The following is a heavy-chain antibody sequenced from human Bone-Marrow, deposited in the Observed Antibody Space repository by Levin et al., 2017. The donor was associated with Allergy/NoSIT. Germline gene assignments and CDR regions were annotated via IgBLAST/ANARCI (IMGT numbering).Heavy chain of an antibody. CDR2: ISSSSSYI. J-gene: IGHJ6*02. V-gene: IGHV3-21*01. D-gene: IGHD4-23*01. CDR1: GFTFSSYS. Sequence: GESLKISCAASGFTFSSYSMNWVRQAPGKGLEWVSSISSSSSYIYYADSVKGRFTISRDNAKNSLYLQMNSLRAEDTAVYYCARDSPDYGGTSYYYYDYGMDVWGQGTTVTVSS. CDR3: ARDSPDYGGTSYYYYDYGMDV.